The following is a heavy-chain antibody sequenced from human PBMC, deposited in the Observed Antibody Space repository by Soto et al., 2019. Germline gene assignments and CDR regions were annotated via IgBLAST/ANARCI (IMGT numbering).Heavy chain of an antibody. D-gene: IGHD5-12*01. CDR3: ARGKDGSIDY. CDR1: GDSVSSNSDT. CDR2: TYYRSNWYN. J-gene: IGHJ4*02. V-gene: IGHV6-1*01. Sequence: SQTLSLTCAVSGDSVSSNSDTWNWIRQSPSRGLEWLGRTYYRSNWYNEYAVSVTSRVTIHPDTSRNQFSLQLSSVTPEDTAVYYCARGKDGSIDYWGQGTLVTVSS.